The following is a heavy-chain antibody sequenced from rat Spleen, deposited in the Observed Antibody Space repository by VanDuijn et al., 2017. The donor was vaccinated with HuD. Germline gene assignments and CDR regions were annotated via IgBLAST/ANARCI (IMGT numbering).Heavy chain of an antibody. CDR1: GLTFSYYY. CDR3: ARSVFDY. V-gene: IGHV5-25*01. Sequence: EVQLVESGGGLVQPGGSIKLSCAASGLTFSYYYMAWVRQAPTKGLEWVASISNGGGNTYYRDSVKGRFTISRDNAKSTLYLQMDSLRSEDTATYYCARSVFDYWGQGVMVTVSS. CDR2: ISNGGGNT. J-gene: IGHJ2*01.